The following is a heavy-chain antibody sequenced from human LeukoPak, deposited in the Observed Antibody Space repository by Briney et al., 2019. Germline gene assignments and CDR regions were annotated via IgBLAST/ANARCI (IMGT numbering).Heavy chain of an antibody. D-gene: IGHD5-12*01. CDR1: GGSISSSSYY. CDR3: ARGASGSGYDMYYFDY. CDR2: IYYSGST. V-gene: IGHV4-39*07. J-gene: IGHJ4*02. Sequence: SETLSLTCTVSGGSISSSSYYWGWIRQPPGKGLEWIGSIYYSGSTYYNPSLKSRVTISVDTSKNQFSLKLSSVTAADTAVYYCARGASGSGYDMYYFDYWGQGTLVTVSS.